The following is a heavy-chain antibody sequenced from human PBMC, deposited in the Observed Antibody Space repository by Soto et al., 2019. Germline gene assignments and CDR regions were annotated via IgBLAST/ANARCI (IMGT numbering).Heavy chain of an antibody. CDR2: IYYSGYT. J-gene: IGHJ6*02. Sequence: PSETLSLTCTASGGSISSSSYYWGWIRQPPGKGLEWIGSIYYSGYTYYNPSLKSRVTISVDTSKNQFSLKLSSVTAADTAVYYCARHNGPLYVGYYYDXDVWGQGTTVTVSS. V-gene: IGHV4-39*01. D-gene: IGHD3-16*01. CDR3: ARHNGPLYVGYYYDXDV. CDR1: GGSISSSSYY.